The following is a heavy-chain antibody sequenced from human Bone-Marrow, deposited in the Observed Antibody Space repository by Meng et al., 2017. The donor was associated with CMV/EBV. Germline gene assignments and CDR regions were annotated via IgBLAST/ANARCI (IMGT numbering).Heavy chain of an antibody. CDR2: ISSSSTI. D-gene: IGHD3-3*01. CDR3: AVGHDSRKVAY. CDR1: GFSFSFYG. V-gene: IGHV3-69-1*02. J-gene: IGHJ4*02. Sequence: GESLKISCAASGFSFSFYGVTWVRQAPGKGLEWVSSISSSSTIYYADSVKGRFTISRDSSKNTLYLQMNSLRAEDTALYYCAVGHDSRKVAYWGQGTLVTVSS.